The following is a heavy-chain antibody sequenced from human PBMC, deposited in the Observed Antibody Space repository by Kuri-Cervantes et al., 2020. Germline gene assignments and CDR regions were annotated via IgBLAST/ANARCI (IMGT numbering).Heavy chain of an antibody. D-gene: IGHD3-3*01. CDR1: GFTLKNYG. Sequence: GGSLRLSCVVSGFTLKNYGMHWVRQAPGKGLEWVAFIRYDGSDKKYADSVKGRLTISRDNSKNTLYLEMNSLRAEDTAVYYCARDGLTILGVIVQFCFGDWGQGTQVTVSS. V-gene: IGHV3-30*02. CDR3: ARDGLTILGVIVQFCFGD. J-gene: IGHJ4*02. CDR2: IRYDGSDK.